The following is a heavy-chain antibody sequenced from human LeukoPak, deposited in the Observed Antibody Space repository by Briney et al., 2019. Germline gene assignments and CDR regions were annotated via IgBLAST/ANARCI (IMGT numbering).Heavy chain of an antibody. CDR3: ARDRTIFGVVNWFDP. D-gene: IGHD3-3*01. CDR1: GYTFTGYY. J-gene: IGHJ5*02. V-gene: IGHV1-2*02. Sequence: ASVKVSCKASGYTFTGYYMHWVRQAPGQGLEWMGWINPNSGGTNYAQKFQGRVTMTRDTSISTAYMELSRPRSDDTAVYYCARDRTIFGVVNWFDPWGQGTLVTVSS. CDR2: INPNSGGT.